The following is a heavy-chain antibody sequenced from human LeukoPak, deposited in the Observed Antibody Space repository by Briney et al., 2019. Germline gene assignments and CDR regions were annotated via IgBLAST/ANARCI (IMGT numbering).Heavy chain of an antibody. V-gene: IGHV1-2*02. D-gene: IGHD1-7*01. CDR2: INPNSGGT. CDR3: AAEPGWNYNWFDP. CDR1: GYTFTGYY. J-gene: IGHJ5*02. Sequence: ASVKVSCKASGYTFTGYYMHWVRQAPGQGLEWMAWINPNSGGTYYAQNFHDRITMTRDTSISTAYMELSRLRSDDTAVYYCAAEPGWNYNWFDPWGQGTLVTVSS.